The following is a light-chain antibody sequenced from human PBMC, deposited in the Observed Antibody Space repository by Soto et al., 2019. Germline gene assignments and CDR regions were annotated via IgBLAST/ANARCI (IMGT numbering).Light chain of an antibody. V-gene: IGKV1-17*01. CDR1: QAIRND. Sequence: DIQMTQSPSSLSASVGDRVTITCRASQAIRNDVGWYQQKPGKDPKRLIYVASRLESGVPSRFSGSGFGTEFTLTISGLQPEDFATYYCQPYNTVSVTFGQGTKVEI. CDR2: VAS. J-gene: IGKJ2*01. CDR3: QPYNTVSVT.